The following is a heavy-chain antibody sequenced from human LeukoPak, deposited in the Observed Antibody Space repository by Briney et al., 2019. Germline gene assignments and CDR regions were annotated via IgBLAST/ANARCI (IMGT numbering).Heavy chain of an antibody. D-gene: IGHD2-15*01. CDR1: GYTFTSYD. Sequence: ASVKVSCKASGYTFTSYDINWVRQATGQGLEWMGWMNPNSGNTGYAQKFQGRVTMTRNTSISTAYMELSSLRSDDTAVYYCARECSGGSCYSGFDYWGQGTLVTVSS. CDR3: ARECSGGSCYSGFDY. J-gene: IGHJ4*02. CDR2: MNPNSGNT. V-gene: IGHV1-8*01.